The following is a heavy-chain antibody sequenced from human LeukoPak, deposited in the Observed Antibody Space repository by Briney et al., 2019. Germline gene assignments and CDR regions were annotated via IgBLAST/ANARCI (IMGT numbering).Heavy chain of an antibody. CDR2: INPSGGST. D-gene: IGHD2-15*01. CDR1: GYTFTTWY. Sequence: ASVKVSCKPSGYTFTTWYIHWVRQAPGQGLEWMGMINPSGGSTSFAQKFQGRVTMTSDTSTTTVYMELSSLRSEDTAVYYCATARFYCSGGSCYDDYWGQGTLVTVSS. CDR3: ATARFYCSGGSCYDDY. J-gene: IGHJ4*02. V-gene: IGHV1-46*01.